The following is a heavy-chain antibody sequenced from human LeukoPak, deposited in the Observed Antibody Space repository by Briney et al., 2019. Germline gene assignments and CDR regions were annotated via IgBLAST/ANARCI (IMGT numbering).Heavy chain of an antibody. V-gene: IGHV3-21*01. J-gene: IGHJ3*02. Sequence: GGSLRLSCAASGFTFSSYSMNWVRQAPGKGLEWVSSISSSSSYIYYADSVKGRFTISRDNAKNSLYLQMNSLRAEDTAVYYCARDAGSGKKAFDIRGQGTMVTVSS. CDR1: GFTFSSYS. CDR3: ARDAGSGKKAFDI. D-gene: IGHD3-10*01. CDR2: ISSSSSYI.